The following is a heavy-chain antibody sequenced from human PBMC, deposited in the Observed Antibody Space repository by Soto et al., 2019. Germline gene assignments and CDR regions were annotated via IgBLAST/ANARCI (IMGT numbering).Heavy chain of an antibody. CDR1: GGSISSSSYY. CDR2: IYYSGST. J-gene: IGHJ6*02. CDR3: ARLFGGYCSGGSCYSGIYYYYYGMDV. V-gene: IGHV4-39*01. Sequence: QLQLQESGPGLVKPSETLSLTCTVSGGSISSSSYYWGWIRQPPGKGLEWIGSIYYSGSTYYNPSLKSRVTISVDTSKNQFSLKLSSVTAADTAVYYCARLFGGYCSGGSCYSGIYYYYYGMDVWGQGTTVTVSS. D-gene: IGHD2-15*01.